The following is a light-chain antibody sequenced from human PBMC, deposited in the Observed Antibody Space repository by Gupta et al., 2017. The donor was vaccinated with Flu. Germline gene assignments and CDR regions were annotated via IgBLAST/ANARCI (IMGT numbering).Light chain of an antibody. V-gene: IGKV1-39*01. CDR1: QSSSSY. CDR3: QQSFTTPWT. Sequence: PTPLYASVRDRVTITCQASQSSSSYLAWYQHKPGRAPKLLIYGTSTLQSGVPSRFSGSGSGTHFTLTISSLQPEDFATYCCQQSFTTPWTFGQGTKVEIK. CDR2: GTS. J-gene: IGKJ1*01.